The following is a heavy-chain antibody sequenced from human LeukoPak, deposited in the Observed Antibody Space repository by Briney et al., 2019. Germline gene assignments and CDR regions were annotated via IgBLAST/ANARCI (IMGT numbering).Heavy chain of an antibody. V-gene: IGHV4-34*01. CDR2: INHSGST. CDR1: GGSFSGYY. J-gene: IGHJ5*02. CDR3: ARAVVCAAAGTGWFDP. D-gene: IGHD6-13*01. Sequence: SETLSLTCAVYGGSFSGYYWSWIRQPPGKGLEWIGEINHSGSTNYNPSLKSRVTISVDTSKNQFSLKLSSVTAADTAVYYCARAVVCAAAGTGWFDPWGQGTLVTVSS.